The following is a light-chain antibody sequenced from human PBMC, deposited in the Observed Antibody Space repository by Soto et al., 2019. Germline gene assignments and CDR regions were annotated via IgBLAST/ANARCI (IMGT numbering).Light chain of an antibody. CDR3: QQYSSSRYT. CDR2: GAS. V-gene: IGKV3-20*01. J-gene: IGKJ2*01. CDR1: QSVNSNF. Sequence: IVLTQSPGTLSLSPGERATLSCRASQSVNSNFLAWYQQKPGQAPRLLIYGASSRATGIPDRFSGSGSGTDFTLTISRLEPEDFAVYYCQQYSSSRYTFGQGTKLEIK.